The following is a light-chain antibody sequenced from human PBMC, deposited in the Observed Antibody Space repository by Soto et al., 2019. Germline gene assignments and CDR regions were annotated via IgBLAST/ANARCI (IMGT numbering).Light chain of an antibody. CDR1: SRDVGSYKL. J-gene: IGLJ1*01. V-gene: IGLV2-23*01. CDR3: CSYAGSSTFV. Sequence: QAALTQPASVSGSPGQSITISCTGTSRDVGSYKLVSWYQQHPGKAPKLMIYEGSKRPSGVSYRFSDSKSGNTASLTISGLQAEDEADYYCCSYAGSSTFVFGTGTKVTVL. CDR2: EGS.